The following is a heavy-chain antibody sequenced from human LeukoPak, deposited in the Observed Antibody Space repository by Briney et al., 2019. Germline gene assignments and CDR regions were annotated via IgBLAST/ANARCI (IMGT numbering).Heavy chain of an antibody. V-gene: IGHV4-59*12. CDR3: ARGWRRDFDWLLYKNWFDP. D-gene: IGHD3-9*01. J-gene: IGHJ5*02. CDR2: IYNSGST. Sequence: SETLSLTCIVSGGSISRYYWGWIRQPPGKGLEWIGYIYNSGSTNYNPSLKSRVTISVDTSKNQFSLKLSSVTAADTAVYYCARGWRRDFDWLLYKNWFDPWGQGTLVTVSS. CDR1: GGSISRYY.